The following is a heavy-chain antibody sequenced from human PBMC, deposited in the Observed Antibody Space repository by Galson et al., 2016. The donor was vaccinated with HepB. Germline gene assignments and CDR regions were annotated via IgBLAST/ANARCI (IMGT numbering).Heavy chain of an antibody. Sequence: CAISGDSVSSNSAAWNWIRQSPSRVLEWLGRSYYRSKWYNDYAVSVKSRITINPDTSKNQFSLQLNSVTPEDTAVYYCARDETRYNSSLNYYYYYYMDVWGKGTTVTVSS. J-gene: IGHJ6*03. CDR1: GDSVSSNSAA. V-gene: IGHV6-1*01. D-gene: IGHD6-13*01. CDR2: SYYRSKWYN. CDR3: ARDETRYNSSLNYYYYYYMDV.